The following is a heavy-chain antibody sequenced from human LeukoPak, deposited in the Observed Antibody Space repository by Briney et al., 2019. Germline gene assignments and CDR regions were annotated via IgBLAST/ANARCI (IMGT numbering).Heavy chain of an antibody. CDR1: GGTFSSYA. J-gene: IGHJ6*03. D-gene: IGHD5-18*01. V-gene: IGHV1-69*04. CDR3: VRVEVRGYSYGPTYFYHMHD. Sequence: ASVKVSCKASGGTFSSYAISWVRQAPGQGLEWMGRIIPILGIANYAQKFQGRVTITADKSTSTAYMELSSLRSEDTAVYYCVRVEVRGYSYGPTYFYHMHDWGKGTTVTVSS. CDR2: IIPILGIA.